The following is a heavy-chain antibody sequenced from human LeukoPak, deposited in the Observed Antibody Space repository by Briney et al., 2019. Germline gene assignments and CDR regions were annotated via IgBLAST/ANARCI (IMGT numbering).Heavy chain of an antibody. CDR1: GYTFTGYY. V-gene: IGHV1-2*02. Sequence: ASVKVSRKASGYTFTGYYIHWVRQAPGQGLEWMGWINPNNGGTDYAQKFQGRVTMTRDTSISTVYMELSRLRSDDTAVYHCARDRYYDSSGWFDHWGQGTLVTVSS. CDR2: INPNNGGT. D-gene: IGHD3-22*01. J-gene: IGHJ5*02. CDR3: ARDRYYDSSGWFDH.